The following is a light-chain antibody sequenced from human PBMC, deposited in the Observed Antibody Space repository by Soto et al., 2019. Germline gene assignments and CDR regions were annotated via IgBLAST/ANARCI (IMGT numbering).Light chain of an antibody. J-gene: IGLJ2*01. CDR3: AGWDDSLNGVV. CDR2: RDY. Sequence: QSVLTQPPSASGTPGQRVTISCSVSKSNIGTNTVTWYQHLPGTAPKLLIYRDYQRPSGVPDRLSVSKSGTSASLAISGLQSEDEADYYCAGWDDSLNGVVFGGGTKLTVL. V-gene: IGLV1-44*01. CDR1: KSNIGTNT.